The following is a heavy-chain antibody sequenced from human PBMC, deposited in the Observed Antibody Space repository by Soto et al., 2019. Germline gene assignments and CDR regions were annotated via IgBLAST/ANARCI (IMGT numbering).Heavy chain of an antibody. V-gene: IGHV4-4*02. Sequence: SETLSLTCAVSGGSISSSNWWSWVRQPPGKGLEWIGEIYHSGSTNYNPSLKSRVTISVDKSKNQFSLKLSSVTAADTAVYYCARVTFNGLLTAMRGGAFDYWGQGTLVTVSS. D-gene: IGHD5-18*01. J-gene: IGHJ4*02. CDR3: ARVTFNGLLTAMRGGAFDY. CDR1: GGSISSSNW. CDR2: IYHSGST.